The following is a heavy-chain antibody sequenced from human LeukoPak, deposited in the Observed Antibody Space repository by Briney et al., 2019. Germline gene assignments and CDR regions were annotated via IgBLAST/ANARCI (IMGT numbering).Heavy chain of an antibody. V-gene: IGHV1-69*05. D-gene: IGHD5-18*01. CDR2: IIPIFGTA. Sequence: SSVKVSCKASGGTFSSYAISWVRQAPGQGLEWMGGIIPIFGTANYAQKFQGRVTITTDESTSTAYMELSSLRSEDTAVYYGARVTRDTAMVTHWYFDLWGRGTLVTVSS. CDR3: ARVTRDTAMVTHWYFDL. CDR1: GGTFSSYA. J-gene: IGHJ2*01.